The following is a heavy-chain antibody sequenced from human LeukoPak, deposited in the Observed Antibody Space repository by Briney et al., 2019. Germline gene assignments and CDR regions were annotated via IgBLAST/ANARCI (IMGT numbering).Heavy chain of an antibody. Sequence: SSETLSLTCTVSGGSISSGSYYWSWIRQPAGKGLEWIGRIYTSGSTNYNTSLKSRVTISVDTSQNQFSLKLSSVTAADTAVYYCARGPTYCSSSSCLQGEWGQGTLVTVSS. V-gene: IGHV4-61*02. CDR1: GGSISSGSYY. CDR2: IYTSGST. J-gene: IGHJ4*02. D-gene: IGHD2-15*01. CDR3: ARGPTYCSSSSCLQGE.